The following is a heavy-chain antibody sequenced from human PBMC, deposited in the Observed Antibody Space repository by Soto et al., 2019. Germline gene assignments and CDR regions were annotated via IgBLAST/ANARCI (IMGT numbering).Heavy chain of an antibody. D-gene: IGHD2-21*01. J-gene: IGHJ5*01. CDR2: VYYSGGA. CDR3: GRGVEGATRHTDFDS. CDR1: GVSIHNSHSF. Sequence: PSETLSLTCAVSGVSIHNSHSFWGWIRQPPGKGLEFIANVYYSGGAHYNPSFKSRVTISVDTATNQVSLRMSSVTAADTAVYFCGRGVEGATRHTDFDSWGQGTLVTVSA. V-gene: IGHV4-39*01.